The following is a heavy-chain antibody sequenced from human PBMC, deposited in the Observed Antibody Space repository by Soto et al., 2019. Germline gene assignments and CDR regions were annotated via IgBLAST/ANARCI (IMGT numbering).Heavy chain of an antibody. D-gene: IGHD5-12*01. Sequence: GGSLRLSCAASGFTFSSYSMNWVRQAPGKGLEWVSSISSSSSYIYYADSVKGRFTISRDNAKNSLYLQMNSLRAEDTAVYYCARDYIVARITFLDYWGQGTLVTVSS. CDR2: ISSSSSYI. V-gene: IGHV3-21*01. CDR1: GFTFSSYS. J-gene: IGHJ4*02. CDR3: ARDYIVARITFLDY.